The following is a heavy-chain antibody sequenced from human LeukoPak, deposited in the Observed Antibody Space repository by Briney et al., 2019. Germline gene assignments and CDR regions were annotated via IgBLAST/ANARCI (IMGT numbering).Heavy chain of an antibody. J-gene: IGHJ3*02. CDR2: IWYDGSNK. Sequence: PTGGSLRLSCAASGFTFSRYGMHWVRQAPGKGLEWVAVIWYDGSNKYYTDSVKGRFTISRDNSKNTLYLQMNSLRAEDTAVYYCASEYCGGDCYESDAFDIWGQGTMVTVSS. D-gene: IGHD2-21*02. V-gene: IGHV3-33*01. CDR1: GFTFSRYG. CDR3: ASEYCGGDCYESDAFDI.